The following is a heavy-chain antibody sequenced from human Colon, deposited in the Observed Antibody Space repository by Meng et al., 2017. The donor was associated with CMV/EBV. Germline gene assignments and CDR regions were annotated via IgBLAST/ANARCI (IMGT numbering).Heavy chain of an antibody. CDR1: GGSISHNSYN. D-gene: IGHD6-13*01. CDR2: ISYSGNT. V-gene: IGHV4-61*01. Sequence: GSLRLSCTVSGGSISHNSYNWMWIRQPPGKGLEWIGYISYSGNTNYNPSLTSRVTISVDTSKNPFSLKMRSVTAADTAMYYCTRFGRGVAAAFFDIWGQGALVTVPQ. J-gene: IGHJ4*02. CDR3: TRFGRGVAAAFFDI.